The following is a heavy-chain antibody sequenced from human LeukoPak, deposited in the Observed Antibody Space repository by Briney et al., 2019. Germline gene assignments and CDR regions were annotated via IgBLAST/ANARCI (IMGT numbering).Heavy chain of an antibody. D-gene: IGHD1-26*01. CDR3: ARLRSPGDFDY. V-gene: IGHV4-34*01. J-gene: IGHJ4*02. CDR1: GGSFSGYY. CDR2: IYYTGST. Sequence: SETLSLTCAVYGGSFSGYYWSWIRQPPGKGLEWIGSIYYTGSTYYNPSLKSRVTISVDTSKNQFSLRLNSVTAADTAMYYCARLRSPGDFDYWGQGTLVTVSS.